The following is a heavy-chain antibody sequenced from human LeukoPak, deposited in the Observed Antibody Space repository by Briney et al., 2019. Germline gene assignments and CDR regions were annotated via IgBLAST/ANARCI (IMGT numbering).Heavy chain of an antibody. CDR1: GYTFTGYY. Sequence: ASVKVSCKASGYTFTGYYMHWVRQAPGQGLEWMGWINPNSGGTNYAQKGQGRVTMTRDTSISTAFMDLSRLRSDDTAVYYCARVKTMIVVVRLFDYWGQGNQVTVSS. CDR3: ARVKTMIVVVRLFDY. D-gene: IGHD3-22*01. V-gene: IGHV1-2*02. CDR2: INPNSGGT. J-gene: IGHJ4*02.